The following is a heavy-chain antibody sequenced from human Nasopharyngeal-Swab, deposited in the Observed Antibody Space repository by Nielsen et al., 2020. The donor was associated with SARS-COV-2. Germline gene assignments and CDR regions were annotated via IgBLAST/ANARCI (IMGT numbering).Heavy chain of an antibody. V-gene: IGHV4-34*01. CDR1: GGSFSGYY. D-gene: IGHD5-18*01. CDR3: ARGAVDTAMVTASLHAFDI. J-gene: IGHJ3*02. Sequence: SETLSLTCAVYGGSFSGYYWSWIRQPPGKGLEWIGEINHSGSTNYNPSLKSRVTISVDTSKNQFSLKLSSVTAADTAAYYCARGAVDTAMVTASLHAFDIWGQGTMVTVSS. CDR2: INHSGST.